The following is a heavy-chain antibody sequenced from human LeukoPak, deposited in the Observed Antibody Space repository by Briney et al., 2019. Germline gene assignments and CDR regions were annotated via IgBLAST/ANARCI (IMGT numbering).Heavy chain of an antibody. CDR2: IFYSGST. Sequence: SETLSLTCTLSGASISTFNWGCGWQPPGKGLEWIGYIFYSGSTNYKPSLKSRVTISVDTSKNQFSLKLSSVTAADTAVYYCARGPIDSINYSAFDHWGQGTLVTVSS. V-gene: IGHV4-59*01. J-gene: IGHJ4*02. D-gene: IGHD3-22*01. CDR1: GASISTFN. CDR3: ARGPIDSINYSAFDH.